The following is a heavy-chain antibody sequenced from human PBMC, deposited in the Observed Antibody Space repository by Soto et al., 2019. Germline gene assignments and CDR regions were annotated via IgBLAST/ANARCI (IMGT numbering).Heavy chain of an antibody. CDR3: AREEGTMLTFGGVIVPFGY. J-gene: IGHJ4*02. V-gene: IGHV3-7*01. CDR2: IKQDGSEK. Sequence: EVQLVESGGGLVQPGGSLRLSCAASGFTFSSYWMSWVRQAPGKGLEWVANIKQDGSEKYYVDSVKGRFTISRDNAKNSLYLQMNSLRAEDTAVYYCAREEGTMLTFGGVIVPFGYWGQGTLVTVSS. D-gene: IGHD3-16*02. CDR1: GFTFSSYW.